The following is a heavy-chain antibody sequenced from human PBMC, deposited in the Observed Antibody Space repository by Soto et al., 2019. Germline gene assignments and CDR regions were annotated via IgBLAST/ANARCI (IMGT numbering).Heavy chain of an antibody. V-gene: IGHV1-46*01. CDR3: ARDLTAAAY. D-gene: IGHD6-13*01. J-gene: IGHJ4*02. CDR2: INPLPTSGST. Sequence: ASVKVSCKASGYIFTNYYIHWGRQAPGQGLEWMAIINPLPTSGSTNYAQKFQGRVTVTRDTSTSTVYMELSSLTSEDTAIYYCARDLTAAAYWGQGTLVTVSS. CDR1: GYIFTNYY.